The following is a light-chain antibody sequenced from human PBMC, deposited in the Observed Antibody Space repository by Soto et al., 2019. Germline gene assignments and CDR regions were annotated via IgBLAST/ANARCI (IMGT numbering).Light chain of an antibody. V-gene: IGLV2-14*01. J-gene: IGLJ3*02. CDR1: TSDFGTYNF. CDR3: SSFTVTNTWV. Sequence: QSALTQPASVSGSPGQSIAISCTGSTSDFGTYNFVSWFQQHPDKAPKLMIYEVTNRPSGVSNRFSGSKSGNTASLTISGLQPEDEADYYCSSFTVTNTWVFGGGTKLTVL. CDR2: EVT.